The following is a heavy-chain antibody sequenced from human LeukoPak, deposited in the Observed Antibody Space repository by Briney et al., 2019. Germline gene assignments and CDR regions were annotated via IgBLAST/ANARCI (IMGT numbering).Heavy chain of an antibody. CDR3: AKGGPQAYGMDV. J-gene: IGHJ6*02. CDR2: ISYDGSNK. Sequence: GRSLRLSCAASGFTFSSYGMHWVRQAPGKGLEMVAVISYDGSNKYYADSVKGRFTISRDNSKNTLYLQMNSLRAEDTAVYYCAKGGPQAYGMDVWGQGTTVTVSS. CDR1: GFTFSSYG. D-gene: IGHD5-12*01. V-gene: IGHV3-30*18.